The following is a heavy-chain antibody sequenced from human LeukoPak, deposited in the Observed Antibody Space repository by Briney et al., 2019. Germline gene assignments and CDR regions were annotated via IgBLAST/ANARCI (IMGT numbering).Heavy chain of an antibody. CDR1: GFAFSSYW. V-gene: IGHV3-74*01. Sequence: PGGSLRLSCAASGFAFSSYWMHWVRQAPGKGLVWVSRINSDGSSRSYADSVKGRFTISRDNAKNTLYLQMNSLRAEDTAVYYCASLPLRYFDWLANWGQGTLVTVSS. CDR2: INSDGSSR. D-gene: IGHD3-9*01. J-gene: IGHJ5*02. CDR3: ASLPLRYFDWLAN.